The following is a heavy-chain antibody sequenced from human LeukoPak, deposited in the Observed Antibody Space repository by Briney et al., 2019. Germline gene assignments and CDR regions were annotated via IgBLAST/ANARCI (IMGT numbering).Heavy chain of an antibody. J-gene: IGHJ6*02. V-gene: IGHV3-23*01. CDR2: ISGSGGST. CDR1: GFTFSSYA. D-gene: IGHD3-9*01. CDR3: AKLYYDILTGYPHYYYYGMDV. Sequence: PGGSLRLSCAASGFTFSSYAMSWVRQAPGKGLEWVSAISGSGGSTYYADSVKGRFTISRDNSKNTLYLQMNSLRAEDTAVYYCAKLYYDILTGYPHYYYYGMDVWGQGTTVTVSS.